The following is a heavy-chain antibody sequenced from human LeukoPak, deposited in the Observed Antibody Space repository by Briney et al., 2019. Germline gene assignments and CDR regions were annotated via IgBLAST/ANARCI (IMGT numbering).Heavy chain of an antibody. Sequence: SETLSLTCTVSGGSISSGGYYWSWIRQHPGKGLEWIGYIYYSGSTYYNPSLKSRVTISVDTSKNQFSLKLSSVTAADTAVYYCARDPYYDILTGYETPRGYWGQGTLVTVSS. J-gene: IGHJ4*02. CDR3: ARDPYYDILTGYETPRGY. V-gene: IGHV4-31*03. CDR1: GGSISSGGYY. CDR2: IYYSGST. D-gene: IGHD3-9*01.